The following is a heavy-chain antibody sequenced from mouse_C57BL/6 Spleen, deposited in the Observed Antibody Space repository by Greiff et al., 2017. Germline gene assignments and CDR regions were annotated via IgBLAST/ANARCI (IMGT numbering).Heavy chain of an antibody. CDR3: ARYDGEGPFDY. V-gene: IGHV1-19*01. CDR1: GYTFTDYY. CDR2: INPYNGGT. D-gene: IGHD2-14*01. J-gene: IGHJ2*01. Sequence: EVQLQQSGPVLVKPGASVKMSCKASGYTFTDYYMNWVKQSHGKSLEWIGVINPYNGGTSYNQKFKGKATLTVDKSSSTAYMELNSLTSEDSAVYYCARYDGEGPFDYWGQGTTLTVSS.